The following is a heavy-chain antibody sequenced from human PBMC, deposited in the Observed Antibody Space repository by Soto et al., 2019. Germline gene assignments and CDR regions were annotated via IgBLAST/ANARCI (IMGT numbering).Heavy chain of an antibody. Sequence: PGGSLRLSCAASGFTFSSYAMSWVRQAPGKGLEWVSAVSGGGGNTYYADSVKGRFTISRDNSKNTLYLQMNSLRAEDTAVYYCAKDRCANGVCYTPLAPWGQGTLVTVSS. CDR1: GFTFSSYA. D-gene: IGHD2-8*01. J-gene: IGHJ5*02. V-gene: IGHV3-23*01. CDR2: VSGGGGNT. CDR3: AKDRCANGVCYTPLAP.